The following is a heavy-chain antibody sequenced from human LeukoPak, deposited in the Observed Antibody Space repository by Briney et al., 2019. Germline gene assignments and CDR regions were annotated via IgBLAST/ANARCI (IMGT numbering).Heavy chain of an antibody. CDR2: FDPEDGET. D-gene: IGHD3-22*01. CDR1: GYTLTELS. CDR3: ARMSYYDSSGDNWFDP. J-gene: IGHJ5*02. Sequence: ASVKVSCKVSGYTLTELSMHWVRQAPGKGLEWMGGFDPEDGETIYAQKFQGRVTMTEDTSTDTAYMELSSLRSEGTAVYYYARMSYYDSSGDNWFDPWGQGTLVTVSS. V-gene: IGHV1-24*01.